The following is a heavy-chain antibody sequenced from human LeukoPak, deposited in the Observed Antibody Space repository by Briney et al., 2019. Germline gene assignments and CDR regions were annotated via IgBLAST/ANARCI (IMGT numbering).Heavy chain of an antibody. D-gene: IGHD5-18*01. V-gene: IGHV1-8*01. CDR1: GYTFTSYD. CDR2: MNPNSGNT. J-gene: IGHJ5*02. CDR3: ATRGYSYGYNWFDP. Sequence: ASVKVSCKASGYTFTSYDINWVRQATGQGLEWMGWMNPNSGNTGYAQKFQGRVTMTRNTSTSTAYMELSSLRSEDTAVYYCATRGYSYGYNWFDPWGQGTLVTVSS.